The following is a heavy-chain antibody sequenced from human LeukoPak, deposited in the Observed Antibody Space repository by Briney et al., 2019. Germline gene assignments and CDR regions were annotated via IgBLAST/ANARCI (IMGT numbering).Heavy chain of an antibody. V-gene: IGHV4-4*07. CDR2: IYTSGST. CDR3: ARHLAAGKWALFDY. D-gene: IGHD6-13*01. CDR1: GGSISSYY. Sequence: SETLSLTCTVSGGSISSYYWSWIRQPAGKGLEWIGRIYTSGSTNYNPSLKSRVTMSVDTSKNQFSLKLSSVTAADTAVYYCARHLAAGKWALFDYWGQGTLVTVSS. J-gene: IGHJ4*02.